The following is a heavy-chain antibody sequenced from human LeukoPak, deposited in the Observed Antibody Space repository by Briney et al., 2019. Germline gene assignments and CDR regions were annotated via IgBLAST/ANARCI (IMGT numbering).Heavy chain of an antibody. CDR3: ARVFVLDSSSWYPGAFDI. Sequence: SETLSLTCTVSGGSISSSSYYWGWIRQPPGKGLEWIGSIYYSGSTYYNPSLKSRVTISVDTSKNQFSLKLSSVTAADTAVYYCARVFVLDSSSWYPGAFDIWGQGTMVTVSS. CDR1: GGSISSSSYY. D-gene: IGHD6-13*01. CDR2: IYYSGST. J-gene: IGHJ3*02. V-gene: IGHV4-39*07.